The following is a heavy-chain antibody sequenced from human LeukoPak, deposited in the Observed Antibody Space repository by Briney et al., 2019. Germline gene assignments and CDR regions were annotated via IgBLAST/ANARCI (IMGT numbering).Heavy chain of an antibody. Sequence: GGSLRLSCAGSGFTFSSYWMSWVRQAPGKGLEGVANIKQEGSGKYYVDSVRGRFTISRDNDKNSLYLQMHSLRAEDTAVYYCARCVVKPGYSSSWYTYYYYYMDVWGKGTTVTVSS. CDR2: IKQEGSGK. V-gene: IGHV3-7*01. CDR3: ARCVVKPGYSSSWYTYYYYYMDV. D-gene: IGHD6-13*01. J-gene: IGHJ6*03. CDR1: GFTFSSYW.